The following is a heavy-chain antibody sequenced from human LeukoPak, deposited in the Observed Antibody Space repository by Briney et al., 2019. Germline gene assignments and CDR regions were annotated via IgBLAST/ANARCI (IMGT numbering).Heavy chain of an antibody. V-gene: IGHV3-30*18. CDR3: PKDGAHIGSWHYFNV. CDR1: GFTFSHYG. J-gene: IGHJ2*01. Sequence: GGSLRLSCAASGFTFSHYGMHWVRQAPGKGLEWVAGILTDGSRVWYADSVKGRYTISRDNSKNVLFLQMNSLGPEDTAVFYWPKDGAHIGSWHYFNVGGRGTLLTLPS. CDR2: ILTDGSRV. D-gene: IGHD6-13*01.